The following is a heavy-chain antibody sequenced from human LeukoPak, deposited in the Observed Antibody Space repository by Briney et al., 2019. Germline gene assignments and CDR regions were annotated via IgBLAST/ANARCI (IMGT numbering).Heavy chain of an antibody. V-gene: IGHV3-21*01. CDR1: GVTFITDS. CDR3: ARLGESTTDFDY. Sequence: GGSLRLSCAASGVTFITDSMTCVREAPGEGLEWGSSISSITSSYIHYADSVEGRFTISRDNVKNSLYLQMNSLRAEDTAVYYCARLGESTTDFDYWGQGTLVTVSS. J-gene: IGHJ4*02. D-gene: IGHD1-14*01. CDR2: ISSITSSYI.